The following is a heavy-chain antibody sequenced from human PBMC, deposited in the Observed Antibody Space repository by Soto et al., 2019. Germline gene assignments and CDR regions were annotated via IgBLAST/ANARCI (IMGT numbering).Heavy chain of an antibody. V-gene: IGHV3-23*01. Sequence: PGGSLRLSCAASGFTFSSYAMSWVRQAPGKGLEWVSAISGSGGSTYYADSVKGRFTISRDNSKNTLYLQMNSLRAEDTAVYYCAKVRDYYGSGSYESAFDIWGKGTMVTVSS. CDR2: ISGSGGST. CDR3: AKVRDYYGSGSYESAFDI. D-gene: IGHD3-10*01. CDR1: GFTFSSYA. J-gene: IGHJ3*02.